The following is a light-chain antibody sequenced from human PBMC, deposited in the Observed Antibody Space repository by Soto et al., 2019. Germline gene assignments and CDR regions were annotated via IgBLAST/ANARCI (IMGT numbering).Light chain of an antibody. CDR3: QQYDSYPWT. V-gene: IGKV1-5*03. CDR2: KAS. J-gene: IGKJ1*01. Sequence: DIQMTQSPSTLSASVGDRVTITCRASQSISSWLAWYQQKPGKAPKLLIYKASSLESGVPSRFSGSGYGKEFTLTISSLQPDDFATDYCQQYDSYPWTGGQGTKVEIK. CDR1: QSISSW.